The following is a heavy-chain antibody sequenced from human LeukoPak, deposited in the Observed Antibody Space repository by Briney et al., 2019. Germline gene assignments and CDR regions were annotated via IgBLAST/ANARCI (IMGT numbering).Heavy chain of an antibody. CDR2: IYYSGST. D-gene: IGHD3-10*01. CDR1: GGSISSYY. J-gene: IGHJ5*02. V-gene: IGHV4-59*01. CDR3: ARAGYYGSFDP. Sequence: SETLSLTCTVSGGSISSYYWSWIRQPPGKGLEWIGYIYYSGSTNYNPSLKSRVTISVDTSKNQFSLKLSSVTAADTAVYYCARAGYYGSFDPWGQGTLVTVSS.